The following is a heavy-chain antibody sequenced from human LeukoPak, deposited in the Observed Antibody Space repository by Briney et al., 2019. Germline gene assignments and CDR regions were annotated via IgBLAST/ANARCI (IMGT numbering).Heavy chain of an antibody. CDR2: MSSSDDGR. CDR1: GFSFSSYA. J-gene: IGHJ4*02. Sequence: GGSLRLSCATSGFSFSSYAMSWVRQAPGKGLEWVSAMSSSDDGRYYAASVRGRFTISRDTSRSTLYLQMNSLRAEDAAVYYCAKAPVTSCRGALCYPFDYWGQGTLVTVSS. V-gene: IGHV3-23*01. D-gene: IGHD2-15*01. CDR3: AKAPVTSCRGALCYPFDY.